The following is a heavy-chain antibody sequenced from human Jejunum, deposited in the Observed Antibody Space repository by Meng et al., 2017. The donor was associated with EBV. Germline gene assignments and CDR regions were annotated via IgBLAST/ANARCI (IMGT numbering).Heavy chain of an antibody. D-gene: IGHD2-21*02. CDR3: ARDRAGVTDAFDY. CDR2: IGGLSSDYI. V-gene: IGHV3-21*01. J-gene: IGHJ4*02. CDR1: GFTFSGYS. Sequence: EVQLVESGGGLVKPGGSLRLSCATSGFTFSGYSMNWVRQAPGEGLEWVSAIGGLSSDYIYYADSVRGRFTISRDNARNSLYLQMNSLRAEDTAVYYCARDRAGVTDAFDYWGQGTLGTVSS.